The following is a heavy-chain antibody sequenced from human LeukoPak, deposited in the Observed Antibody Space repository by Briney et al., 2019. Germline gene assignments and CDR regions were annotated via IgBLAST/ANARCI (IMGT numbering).Heavy chain of an antibody. CDR1: GGSVSSYY. V-gene: IGHV4-39*01. J-gene: IGHJ4*02. D-gene: IGHD6-13*01. CDR3: ARGVRIAAAGLYYFDY. CDR2: IYYSGST. Sequence: PSETLSLTCTVSGGSVSSYYWGWIRQPPGKGLEWIGSIYYSGSTYYNPSLKSRVTISVDTSKNQFSLKLSSVTAADTAVYYCARGVRIAAAGLYYFDYWGQGTLVTVSS.